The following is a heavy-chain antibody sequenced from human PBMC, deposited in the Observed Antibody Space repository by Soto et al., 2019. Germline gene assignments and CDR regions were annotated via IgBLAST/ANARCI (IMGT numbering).Heavy chain of an antibody. CDR1: GFPSSSYD. V-gene: IGHV3-30*18. D-gene: IGHD1-26*01. CDR2: ISYDGRNK. CDR3: AKDQNRPLFWELMHLDDFEI. Sequence: QVQLVESGGGVVQPGRSLRLSCSASGFPSSSYDMHWVRQAPGKGLEWVAVISYDGRNKYYADSVKGRFTISRDNSKNTLYLQMNSLRAEDTAVYYCAKDQNRPLFWELMHLDDFEIWGQGTMVTVSS. J-gene: IGHJ3*02.